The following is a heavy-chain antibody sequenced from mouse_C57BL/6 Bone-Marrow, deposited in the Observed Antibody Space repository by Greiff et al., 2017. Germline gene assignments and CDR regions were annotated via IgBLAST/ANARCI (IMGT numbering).Heavy chain of an antibody. CDR2: IDPETGGT. D-gene: IGHD1-1*01. V-gene: IGHV1-15*01. J-gene: IGHJ3*01. CDR1: GYTFTDYE. Sequence: QVQLQQSGAELVRPGASVTLSCKASGYTFTDYEMHWVKQTPVHGLEWIGAIDPETGGTAYNQKFKGKAILTADKSSSTAYMELRSLTSEDSAVYYFTRFYYFGSSGLFAYWGQGTLVTVSA. CDR3: TRFYYFGSSGLFAY.